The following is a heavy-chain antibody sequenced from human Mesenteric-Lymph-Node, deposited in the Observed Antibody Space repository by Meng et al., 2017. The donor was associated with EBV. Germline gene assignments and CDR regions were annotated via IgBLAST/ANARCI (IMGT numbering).Heavy chain of an antibody. CDR1: GYNFYSYG. D-gene: IGHD3-16*01. J-gene: IGHJ4*02. V-gene: IGHV1-18*01. CDR3: ARDGGAGGAKGY. CDR2: ISGHYGNT. Sequence: HVHVVQAGPDENKPGASVKVSCKASGYNFYSYGLSWVRQAPGQGLEWIGWISGHYGNTNYAQKFQGRVTVTTDRATSTAYMELWRLRYDDTAVYYCARDGGAGGAKGYWGQGTLVTVSS.